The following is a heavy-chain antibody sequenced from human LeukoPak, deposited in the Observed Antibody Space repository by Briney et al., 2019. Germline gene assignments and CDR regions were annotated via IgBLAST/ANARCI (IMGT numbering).Heavy chain of an antibody. CDR3: TKNDFWSGYYPGRGWYYYYMDV. CDR2: IRSKANGYAT. CDR1: GFTFSGSA. D-gene: IGHD3-3*01. J-gene: IGHJ6*03. V-gene: IGHV3-73*01. Sequence: PPGGSLRLSCAASGFTFSGSAMHWVRQASGKGLEWVGRIRSKANGYATAYAASVKGRFTISRDDSKNTAYLQMNSLKTEDTAVYYCTKNDFWSGYYPGRGWYYYYMDVWGKGTTVTVSS.